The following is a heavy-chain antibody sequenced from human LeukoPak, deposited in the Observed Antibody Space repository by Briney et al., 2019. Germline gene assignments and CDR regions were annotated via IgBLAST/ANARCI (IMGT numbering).Heavy chain of an antibody. V-gene: IGHV3-21*01. CDR1: GFTFSSYS. Sequence: GGSLRLSCAASGFTFSSYSMNWVRQAPGKGLEWVSSISSSSSYIYYADSVKGRFTISGDNAKNSLYLQMNSLRAEDTAVYYCARVDYDSSGYYYNYYYYYMDVWGKGTTVTVSS. CDR2: ISSSSSYI. CDR3: ARVDYDSSGYYYNYYYYYMDV. J-gene: IGHJ6*03. D-gene: IGHD3-22*01.